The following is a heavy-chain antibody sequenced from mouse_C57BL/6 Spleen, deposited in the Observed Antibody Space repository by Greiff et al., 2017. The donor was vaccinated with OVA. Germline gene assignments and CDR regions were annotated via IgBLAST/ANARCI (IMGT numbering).Heavy chain of an antibody. CDR1: GYTFTDYE. CDR3: TRSGDY. Sequence: ESGAELVRPGASVTLSCKASGYTFTDYEMHWVKQTPVHGLEWIGAIDPETGGTAYNQKFKGKAILTADQSSSTAYMELRSLTSEDSANYYCTRSGDYWGQGTTLTVSS. CDR2: IDPETGGT. D-gene: IGHD3-1*01. J-gene: IGHJ2*01. V-gene: IGHV1-15*01.